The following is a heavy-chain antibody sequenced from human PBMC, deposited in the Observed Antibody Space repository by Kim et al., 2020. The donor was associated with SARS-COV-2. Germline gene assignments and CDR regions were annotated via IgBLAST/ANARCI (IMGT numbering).Heavy chain of an antibody. Sequence: ASVKVSCKASGYTFTSYTMHWVRQAPGQRLECMGWINAGNGNTKYSQKFQGRVTITRDTSASTAYMELSSLRSEDTAVYYCARGYGGNYNWFDPWGHGTLVTVSS. CDR2: INAGNGNT. D-gene: IGHD4-17*01. CDR1: GYTFTSYT. J-gene: IGHJ5*02. CDR3: ARGYGGNYNWFDP. V-gene: IGHV1-3*01.